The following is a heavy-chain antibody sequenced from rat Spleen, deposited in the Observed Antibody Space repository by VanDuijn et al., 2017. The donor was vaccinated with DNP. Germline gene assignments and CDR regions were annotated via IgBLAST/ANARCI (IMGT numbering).Heavy chain of an antibody. Sequence: EVQLQESGPGLVKPSQSLSLTCSVTGYSITSNYWGWIRKFPGNKMEWIGNISYSGSTGYNPSLRSRISITRDTSRNQFFLQLNSVTTADPATYYCARWGDYFDYWGQGVMVTVSS. CDR3: ARWGDYFDY. CDR2: ISYSGST. J-gene: IGHJ2*01. V-gene: IGHV3-1*01. CDR1: GYSITSNY.